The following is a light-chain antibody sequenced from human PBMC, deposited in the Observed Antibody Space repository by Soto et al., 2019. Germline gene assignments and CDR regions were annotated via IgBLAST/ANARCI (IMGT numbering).Light chain of an antibody. Sequence: VSPQSPSTLSXXPGEXAALXXRXSQSVSSSYLAWYQQKPGQANRFIIYGAFRRASGIRDRLSGSGSGTDFTLTLTRLEPEDFAVYYCQQYGILPRTFGQGTKVDIK. J-gene: IGKJ1*01. CDR1: QSVSSSY. V-gene: IGKV3-20*01. CDR2: GAF. CDR3: QQYGILPRT.